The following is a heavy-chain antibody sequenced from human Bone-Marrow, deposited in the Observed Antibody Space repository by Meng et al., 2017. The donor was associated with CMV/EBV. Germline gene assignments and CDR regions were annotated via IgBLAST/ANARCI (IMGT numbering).Heavy chain of an antibody. CDR1: GGTFRSYA. CDR3: ASSPGVLVPAATVY. Sequence: SVKVSCKASGGTFRSYAVSWVRQAPGQGLEWMGGIIPISGRVKYVQKFHGRLTISTDESPRTAYMELSSLRSEDTAVYYCASSPGVLVPAATVYWGQGTLATVSS. J-gene: IGHJ4*02. V-gene: IGHV1-69*05. CDR2: IIPISGRV. D-gene: IGHD2-2*01.